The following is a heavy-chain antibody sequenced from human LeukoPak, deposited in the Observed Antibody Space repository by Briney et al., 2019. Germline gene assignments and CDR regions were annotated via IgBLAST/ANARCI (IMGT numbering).Heavy chain of an antibody. CDR3: ARDKAAMEGTFDY. Sequence: GGCLRLSCAASGFTFSDYYMSWIRQAPGKGLEWVSYINSDSTYTNYADSVKGRFTISTDNAKNSLYLEMNSLRAEDTAVYYCARDKAAMEGTFDYWGQGTLVTVS. CDR2: INSDSTYT. CDR1: GFTFSDYY. V-gene: IGHV3-11*05. D-gene: IGHD2-2*01. J-gene: IGHJ4*02.